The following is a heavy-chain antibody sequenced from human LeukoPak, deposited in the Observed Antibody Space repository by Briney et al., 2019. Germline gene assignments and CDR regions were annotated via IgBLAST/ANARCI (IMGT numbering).Heavy chain of an antibody. CDR2: INHSGST. V-gene: IGHV4-34*01. J-gene: IGHJ6*02. CDR3: ARVGYRLPRIQGGVAYRRYYGMDV. Sequence: PSETLSLTCAVYGGSFSGCYWSWIRQPPGKGLEWIGEINHSGSTNYNPSLKSRVTISVDTSKNQFSLKLSSVTAADTAVYYCARVGYRLPRIQGGVAYRRYYGMDVWGQGTTVTVSS. CDR1: GGSFSGCY. D-gene: IGHD2-8*02.